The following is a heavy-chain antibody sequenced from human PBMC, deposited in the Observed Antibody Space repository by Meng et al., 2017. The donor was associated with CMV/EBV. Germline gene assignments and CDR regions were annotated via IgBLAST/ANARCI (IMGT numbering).Heavy chain of an antibody. V-gene: IGHV3-48*04. CDR1: GFTFSSYT. CDR2: ISNSGSAK. CDR3: GRSRFDSNDPFDY. D-gene: IGHD4-11*01. Sequence: GESLMTCWAASGFTFSSYTMNLVRQAPGKGLGWVSYISNSGSAKYYADSLRGRFTISRDNAKNSLYLQMNSLRADDTAVYYCGRSRFDSNDPFDYWGQGTVVTVSS. J-gene: IGHJ4*02.